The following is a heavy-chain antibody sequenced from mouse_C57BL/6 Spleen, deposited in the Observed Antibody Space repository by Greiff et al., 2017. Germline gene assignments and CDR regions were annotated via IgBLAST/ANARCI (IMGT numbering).Heavy chain of an antibody. J-gene: IGHJ1*03. CDR3: ARVSYYGSSYWYFDV. Sequence: EVQLVESGPGLVKPSQSLSLTCSVTGYSITSGYYWNWIRQFPGNKLEWMGYISYDGSNNYNPSLKNRISITRDTSKNQFFLKLNSVTTEDTATYYCARVSYYGSSYWYFDVWGTGTTVTVSS. CDR1: GYSITSGYY. CDR2: ISYDGSN. D-gene: IGHD1-1*01. V-gene: IGHV3-6*01.